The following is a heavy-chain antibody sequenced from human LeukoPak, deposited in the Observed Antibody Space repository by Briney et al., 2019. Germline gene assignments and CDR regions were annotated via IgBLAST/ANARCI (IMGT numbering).Heavy chain of an antibody. D-gene: IGHD1-26*01. CDR2: ISYDGSNK. J-gene: IGHJ4*02. V-gene: IGHV3-30-3*01. CDR1: GFTFSSYA. Sequence: GGSLRLSCAASGFTFSSYAMHWVRQAPGKGLEWVAVISYDGSNKYYADSVKGRFTISRDNSKNTLYLQMNSLRAEDTAVYYCARISGSSFWGQGTLVTASS. CDR3: ARISGSSF.